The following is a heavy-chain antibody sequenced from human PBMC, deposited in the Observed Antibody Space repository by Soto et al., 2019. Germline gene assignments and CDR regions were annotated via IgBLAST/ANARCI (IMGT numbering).Heavy chain of an antibody. Sequence: GGSLRLSCAASGFTFSNAWINWVRQAPGKGLEWVGRIKSKTDGGTTDYAEPVKGRFAISRGDSNNMVYLQMNSLKIEDTAVYYCTTDSYSTIIIVRFDYWGHGTLVTSPQ. J-gene: IGHJ4*01. CDR2: IKSKTDGGTT. D-gene: IGHD3-22*01. CDR1: GFTFSNAW. CDR3: TTDSYSTIIIVRFDY. V-gene: IGHV3-15*07.